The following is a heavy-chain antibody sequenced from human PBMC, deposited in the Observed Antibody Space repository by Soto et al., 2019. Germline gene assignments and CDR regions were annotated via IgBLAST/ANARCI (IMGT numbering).Heavy chain of an antibody. CDR2: IVVGSGNT. CDR1: GFTFTSSA. Sequence: ASVKVSCKASGFTFTSSAVQWVRQARGQRLEWIGWIVVGSGNTNYAQKFQERVTITRDMSTSTAYMELSSLRSEDTAVYYCAALGGSYGDYVSAFDIWGQGTMVTVSS. CDR3: AALGGSYGDYVSAFDI. J-gene: IGHJ3*02. D-gene: IGHD4-17*01. V-gene: IGHV1-58*01.